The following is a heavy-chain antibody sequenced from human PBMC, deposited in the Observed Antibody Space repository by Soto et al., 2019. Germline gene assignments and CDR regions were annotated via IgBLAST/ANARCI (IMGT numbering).Heavy chain of an antibody. CDR3: ARDGQDLAPYAFDI. CDR2: IWYDGSVK. CDR1: GFIFSRHA. V-gene: IGHV3-33*01. J-gene: IGHJ3*02. Sequence: QVQLVESGGGVVQPGRSLRLSCAASGFIFSRHAMHWVRQAPGKGLEWVAQIWYDGSVKNYADSMKGRLTISRDSPKNTLFLQMNSLRVEDTAVYYCARDGQDLAPYAFDIWGQGTLVTVSS.